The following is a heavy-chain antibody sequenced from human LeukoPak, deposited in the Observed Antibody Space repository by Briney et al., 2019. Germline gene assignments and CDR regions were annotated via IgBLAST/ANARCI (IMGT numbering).Heavy chain of an antibody. Sequence: TGGSLRLSCAASGFTFNNAWMSWVRQAPGKGLEWVAFIRYDGSNKYYADSVKGRFTISRDNSKNTLYLQMNSLRAEDTAVYYCARSQLLLNGSPRYYYYMDVWGKGTTVTISS. J-gene: IGHJ6*03. CDR1: GFTFNNAW. CDR2: IRYDGSNK. CDR3: ARSQLLLNGSPRYYYYMDV. V-gene: IGHV3-33*08. D-gene: IGHD3-22*01.